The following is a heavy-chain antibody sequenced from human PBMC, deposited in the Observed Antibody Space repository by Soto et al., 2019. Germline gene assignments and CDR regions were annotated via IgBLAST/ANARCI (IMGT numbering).Heavy chain of an antibody. V-gene: IGHV4-59*08. CDR1: GGSINNYY. CDR3: ARHSGGYYYYGMDV. CDR2: IYYSGSS. J-gene: IGHJ6*02. D-gene: IGHD2-15*01. Sequence: QVQLQESGPGLVKPSETLSLTCTVSGGSINNYYWSWIRQPPGKGLESIGYIYYSGSSNYNPSLQGRVTISVDTSKNQFSRKLSSVTAADTAVYYCARHSGGYYYYGMDVWGQGTTVIVSS.